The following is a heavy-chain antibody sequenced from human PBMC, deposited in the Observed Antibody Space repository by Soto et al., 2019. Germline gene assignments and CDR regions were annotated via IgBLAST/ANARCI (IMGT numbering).Heavy chain of an antibody. CDR2: IYYSGST. D-gene: IGHD2-15*01. J-gene: IGHJ5*02. V-gene: IGHV4-31*03. CDR3: ARGICSGGSCYGNWFDP. Sequence: PSETLSLTCTVSGGSISSGGYYWSWIRRHPGKGLEWIGYIYYSGSTYYNPSLKSRVTLSVDTSKNQFSLKLSSVTAADTAVYYCARGICSGGSCYGNWFDPWGQGTLVTVSS. CDR1: GGSISSGGYY.